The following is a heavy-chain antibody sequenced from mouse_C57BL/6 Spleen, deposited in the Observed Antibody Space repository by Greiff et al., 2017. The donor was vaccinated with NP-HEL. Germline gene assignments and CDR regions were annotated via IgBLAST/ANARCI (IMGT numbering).Heavy chain of an antibody. V-gene: IGHV3-1*01. J-gene: IGHJ3*01. CDR3: ASYGNYDWFAY. CDR1: GYSITSGYD. Sequence: DVQLQESGPGMVKPSQSLSLTCTVTGYSITSGYDWHWIRHFPGNKLEWMGYISYSGSTNYNPSLKSRISITHDTSKNHFFLKLNSVTTEDTATYYCASYGNYDWFAYWGQGTLVTVSA. D-gene: IGHD2-1*01. CDR2: ISYSGST.